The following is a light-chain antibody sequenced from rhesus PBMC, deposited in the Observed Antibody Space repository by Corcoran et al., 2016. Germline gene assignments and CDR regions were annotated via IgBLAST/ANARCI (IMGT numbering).Light chain of an antibody. V-gene: IGKV4-1*01. CDR1: QSLLYSSNNKNY. J-gene: IGKJ2*01. CDR2: WAS. CDR3: PPYYRTPYS. Sequence: DIVMTQSPNSLAVSLGERVTINCKSSQSLLYSSNNKNYLAWYQQKPGQAPKLLIYWASTRESGVPNRFSGSGSGTDFTLTISGLQAADVAVCYCPPYYRTPYSFDQGTKMAIK.